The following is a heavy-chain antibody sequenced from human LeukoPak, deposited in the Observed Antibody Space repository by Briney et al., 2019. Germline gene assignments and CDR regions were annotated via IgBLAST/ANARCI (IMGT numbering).Heavy chain of an antibody. CDR2: INWNGGST. CDR3: AREAWYYDFWSGYSPAHDY. V-gene: IGHV3-20*04. Sequence: GGSLRLSCAASGFTFDDYGMSWVRQAPGKGLEWVSGINWNGGSTGYADSVKGRFTISRDNAKNTLYLQMNSLRAEDTAVYYCAREAWYYDFWSGYSPAHDYWGQGTLVTVSS. J-gene: IGHJ4*02. D-gene: IGHD3-3*01. CDR1: GFTFDDYG.